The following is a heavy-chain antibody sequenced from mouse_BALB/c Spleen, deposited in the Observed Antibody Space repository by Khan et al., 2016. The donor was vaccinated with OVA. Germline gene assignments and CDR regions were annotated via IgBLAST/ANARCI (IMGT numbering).Heavy chain of an antibody. J-gene: IGHJ4*01. D-gene: IGHD1-1*01. Sequence: VQLKESGPGLVKPSQSLSLTCTVTGYSITSGYAWNWIRQFPGNKLEWMGYISYSGSTSYTPSLRSRILITRDTSKNQFFLQLNSVTTEDTATYYCARKNYYGYAMDYWGQGTSVTVSS. V-gene: IGHV3-2*02. CDR2: ISYSGST. CDR1: GYSITSGYA. CDR3: ARKNYYGYAMDY.